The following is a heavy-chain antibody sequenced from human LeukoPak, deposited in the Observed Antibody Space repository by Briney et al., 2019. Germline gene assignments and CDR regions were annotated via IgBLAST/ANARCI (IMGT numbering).Heavy chain of an antibody. CDR1: GFIFSNYA. V-gene: IGHV3-23*01. CDR2: IKGNGFDT. D-gene: IGHD3-16*01. Sequence: GGSLRLSCAGSGFIFSNYAMSWVRQAPGKGLEWVSGIKGNGFDTYYADSVMGRFTVSRDNSKNTLSLQMNSLSAEDTAVYYCAKDTGPLMITFGGVVISYFDYWGQGALVTVSS. CDR3: AKDTGPLMITFGGVVISYFDY. J-gene: IGHJ4*02.